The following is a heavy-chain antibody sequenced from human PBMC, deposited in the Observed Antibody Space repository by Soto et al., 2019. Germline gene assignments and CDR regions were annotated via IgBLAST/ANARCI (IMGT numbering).Heavy chain of an antibody. J-gene: IGHJ4*02. CDR2: ISYNGDTT. Sequence: GSLRLSCAASGFAFSSYAMHWVRQAPGKGLEWVAVISYNGDTTYYAESVKGRFIISRDNSKNTLYLQMNGLRLDDTAVYYCVTAVRTRLDNWGPGTLVTVSS. CDR1: GFAFSSYA. CDR3: VTAVRTRLDN. D-gene: IGHD3-10*01. V-gene: IGHV3-30-3*01.